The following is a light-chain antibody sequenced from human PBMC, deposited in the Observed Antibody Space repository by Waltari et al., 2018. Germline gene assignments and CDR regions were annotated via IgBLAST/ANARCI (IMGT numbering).Light chain of an antibody. V-gene: IGKV1-33*01. Sequence: DIQMTQSPSSLSASVGDRLTITCQASQDISNYLNWYQQKPGQAPKLLIYDASNLETGVPSRFSGSGSGTDFTFTISSLQPEDIATYYCQQYDNLSYTFGQGTKLEIK. CDR3: QQYDNLSYT. CDR2: DAS. CDR1: QDISNY. J-gene: IGKJ2*01.